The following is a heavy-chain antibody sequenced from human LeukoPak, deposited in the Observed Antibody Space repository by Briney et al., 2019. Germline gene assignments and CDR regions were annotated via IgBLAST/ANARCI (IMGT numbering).Heavy chain of an antibody. V-gene: IGHV3-7*03. CDR2: VNRDGSET. CDR3: ARNNGMDV. Sequence: QPGGSLRLSCAASGFTFSSYAMSWVRQVPGRGPEWVANVNRDGSETYYLDSVKGRFTISKDNAKNSLYLQMNSLRAEDTALYHCARNNGMDVWGQGTTVIVSS. J-gene: IGHJ6*02. CDR1: GFTFSSYA.